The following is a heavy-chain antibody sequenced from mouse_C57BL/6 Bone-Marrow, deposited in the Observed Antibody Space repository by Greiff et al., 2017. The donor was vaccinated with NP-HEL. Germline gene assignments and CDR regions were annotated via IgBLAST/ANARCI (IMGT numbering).Heavy chain of an antibody. Sequence: VKLVESGAELVRPGASVTLSCKASGYTFTDYEMHWVKQTPVHGLEWIGAIDPETGGTAYNQKFKGKAILTADKSSSTAYMELRSLTSEDSAVYYCTRRDYYGSSWYFDVWGTGTTVTVSS. D-gene: IGHD1-1*01. CDR2: IDPETGGT. CDR1: GYTFTDYE. J-gene: IGHJ1*03. V-gene: IGHV1-15*01. CDR3: TRRDYYGSSWYFDV.